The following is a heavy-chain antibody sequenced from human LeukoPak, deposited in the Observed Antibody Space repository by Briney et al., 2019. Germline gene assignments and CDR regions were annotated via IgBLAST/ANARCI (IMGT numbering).Heavy chain of an antibody. Sequence: QTGGSLRLSCAASGFTFSSYAMHWVRQAPGKGLEWVAVISYDGSNKYYADSVKGRFTISRDNSKNTLYLQMNSLRAEDTAVYYCAKRKVDYYGSGSYFGIDYWGQGTLVTVSS. D-gene: IGHD3-10*01. J-gene: IGHJ4*02. CDR2: ISYDGSNK. V-gene: IGHV3-30*04. CDR3: AKRKVDYYGSGSYFGIDY. CDR1: GFTFSSYA.